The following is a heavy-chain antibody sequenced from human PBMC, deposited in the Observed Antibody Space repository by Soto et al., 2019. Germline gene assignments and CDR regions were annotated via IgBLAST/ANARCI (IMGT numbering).Heavy chain of an antibody. V-gene: IGHV1-46*01. CDR1: GYTFTNYY. CDR2: INSSGGST. Sequence: QVQLVQSGAEVKKPGASVKVSCKASGYTFTNYYMHWGRQAPGQGLEWVGIINSSGGSTSYGQKFQGRVTMTRDTSTSTVYMELSRLRSEDTAVYYCAREGYIAAASFDYWGQGTLVTVSS. CDR3: AREGYIAAASFDY. J-gene: IGHJ4*02. D-gene: IGHD6-13*01.